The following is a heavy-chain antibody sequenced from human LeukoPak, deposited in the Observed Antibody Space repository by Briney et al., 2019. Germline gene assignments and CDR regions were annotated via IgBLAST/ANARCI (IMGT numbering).Heavy chain of an antibody. CDR1: GFTFRSYA. CDR2: ISGSGGST. V-gene: IGHV3-23*01. D-gene: IGHD6-13*01. Sequence: QAGGSLRLFCAASGFTFRSYAMSWVRQAPGKGLEWVSAISGSGGSTYYGSSVKGRFTISRENCKNTLYLQMNSLRAEDTAVYYCAKGGDDQCPPIYSSSWYYFDYWGQGTLVTVSS. J-gene: IGHJ4*02. CDR3: AKGGDDQCPPIYSSSWYYFDY.